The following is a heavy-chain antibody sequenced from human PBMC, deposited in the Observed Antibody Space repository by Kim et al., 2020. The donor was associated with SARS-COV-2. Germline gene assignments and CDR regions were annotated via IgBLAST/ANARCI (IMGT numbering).Heavy chain of an antibody. D-gene: IGHD3-10*01. J-gene: IGHJ6*02. CDR3: ARDLSGYYGMDV. Sequence: YLAESVTGRFTISRDNAKNSLYLRMTSLAAEDTAVYYCARDLSGYYGMDVWGQGTTVTVSS. V-gene: IGHV3-48*01.